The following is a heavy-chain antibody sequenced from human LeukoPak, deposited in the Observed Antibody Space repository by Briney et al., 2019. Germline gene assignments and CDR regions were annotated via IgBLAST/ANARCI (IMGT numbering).Heavy chain of an antibody. CDR3: ARDVTTGADY. CDR1: GGSISSGDYY. Sequence: SETLSLTCTVSGGSISSGDYYWSWIRQPPGKGLEWIGYIYYSGSTYYNPSLKSRVTISVNTSKNQFSLKLSSVTAADTAVYYCARDVTTGADYWGQGTLVTVSS. J-gene: IGHJ4*02. CDR2: IYYSGST. V-gene: IGHV4-30-4*01. D-gene: IGHD1-14*01.